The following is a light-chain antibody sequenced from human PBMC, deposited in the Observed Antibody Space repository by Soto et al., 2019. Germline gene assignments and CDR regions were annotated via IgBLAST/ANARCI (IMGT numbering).Light chain of an antibody. CDR3: QQNNTWPRT. CDR1: QSVNSD. CDR2: GSS. J-gene: IGKJ1*01. Sequence: ETVMTQSPATLSVSPGERATLSCRASQSVNSDLAWYQKKPGQAPRLLIYGSSTRATGIPARFSGGGSGTEFTLTISSLQSEDFAVYYCQQNNTWPRTFGQGTKVEMK. V-gene: IGKV3-15*01.